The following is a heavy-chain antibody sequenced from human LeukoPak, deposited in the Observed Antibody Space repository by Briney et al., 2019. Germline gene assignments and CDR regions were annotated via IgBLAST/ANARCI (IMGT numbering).Heavy chain of an antibody. D-gene: IGHD6-13*01. CDR1: GDSVSSNSAA. CDR3: ARGEGQPEDYYYYYMDV. V-gene: IGHV6-1*01. J-gene: IGHJ6*03. CDR2: TYYRSKWYN. Sequence: SQTLSLTCAISGDSVSSNSAAWNWIRQSPSRGLEWLGRTYYRSKWYNDYAVSVRSRIIINPDTSKNQFSLQLNSVTPEDTAVYYCARGEGQPEDYYYYYMDVWGKGTTGTVSS.